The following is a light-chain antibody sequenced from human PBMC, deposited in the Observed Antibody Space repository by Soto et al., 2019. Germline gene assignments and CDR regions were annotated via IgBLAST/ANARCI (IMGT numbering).Light chain of an antibody. CDR3: QQHNSYPIT. CDR1: QCISNY. V-gene: IGKV1-9*01. CDR2: AAS. Sequence: IELTQSPPSLSASVGDRVTITCRASQCISNYLGWYQQKPGKAPKLLIYAASTLQSGVTSRFSGSGSGTEFTLTISSLQPEDFATYYCQQHNSYPITVGQGTRLEIK. J-gene: IGKJ5*01.